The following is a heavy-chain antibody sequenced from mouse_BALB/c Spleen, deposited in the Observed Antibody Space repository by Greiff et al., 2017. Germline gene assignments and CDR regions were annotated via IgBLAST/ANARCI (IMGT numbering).Heavy chain of an antibody. CDR1: GFNIKDYY. CDR2: IDPENGNT. V-gene: IGHV14-1*02. Sequence: EVQLQQSGAELVRPGALVKLSCKASGFNIKDYYMHWVKQRPEQGLEWIGWIDPENGNTIYDPKFQGKASITADTSSNTAYLQLSSLTSEDTAVYYCATGGYYVVSAYWGQGTLVTVSA. J-gene: IGHJ3*01. D-gene: IGHD2-3*01. CDR3: ATGGYYVVSAY.